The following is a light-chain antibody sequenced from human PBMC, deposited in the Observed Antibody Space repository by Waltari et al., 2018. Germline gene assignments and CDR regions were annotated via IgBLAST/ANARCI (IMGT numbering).Light chain of an antibody. J-gene: IGLJ7*01. CDR1: SSDVGNYNF. Sequence: QSALTQPRSVSGSPGQSVTISCSGTSSDVGNYNFVSWYQQHPGNAPKLLIYDVCKRPPWVPCRFSGSKSGNTASLTISGLQTEDEAAYYCCSYAGSYTFVFGGGTQLTVL. CDR2: DVC. CDR3: CSYAGSYTFV. V-gene: IGLV2-11*01.